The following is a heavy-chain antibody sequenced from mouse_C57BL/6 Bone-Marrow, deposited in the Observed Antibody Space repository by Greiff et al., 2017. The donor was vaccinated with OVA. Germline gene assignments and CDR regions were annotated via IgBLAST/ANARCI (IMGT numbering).Heavy chain of an antibody. CDR3: AGDRGSSWGYWYFDV. D-gene: IGHD1-1*01. CDR2: ISDGGSYT. V-gene: IGHV5-4*01. Sequence: EVQVVEPGGGLVKPGGSLKLSCAASGFTFSSYAMSWVRQTPEKRLEWVATISDGGSYTYYPDNVKGRFTISRDNAKNNLYLQMSHLKSEDTAMYYCAGDRGSSWGYWYFDVWGTGTTVTVSS. J-gene: IGHJ1*03. CDR1: GFTFSSYA.